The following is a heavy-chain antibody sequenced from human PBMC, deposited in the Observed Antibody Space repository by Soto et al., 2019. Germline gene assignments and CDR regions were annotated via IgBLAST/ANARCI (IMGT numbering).Heavy chain of an antibody. J-gene: IGHJ6*01. CDR1: GFTFSSYG. V-gene: IGHV3-30*18. CDR3: AKDWHYGSGSGDYYYGMDV. Sequence: GGSLRRSCAASGFTFSSYGMHWVRQAPGKGLEWVAVISYDGSNKYYADSVKGRFTISRDNSKNTLYLQMNSLRAEDTAVYYCAKDWHYGSGSGDYYYGMDVWGQGTTVTVSS. D-gene: IGHD3-10*01. CDR2: ISYDGSNK.